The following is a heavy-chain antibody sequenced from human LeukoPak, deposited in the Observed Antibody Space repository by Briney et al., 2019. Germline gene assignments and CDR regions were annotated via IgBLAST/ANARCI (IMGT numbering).Heavy chain of an antibody. Sequence: MSGGSLRLSCAASGFTFSNAWMSWVRQAPGKGLEWVGRIKSKTDGGTTDYAASVKGRFTISRDDSKNTLYLQMNSLRVEDTAVYYCAKDRTAAAGTSFDIWGQGTMVTVSS. CDR2: IKSKTDGGTT. J-gene: IGHJ3*02. D-gene: IGHD6-13*01. CDR1: GFTFSNAW. V-gene: IGHV3-15*01. CDR3: AKDRTAAAGTSFDI.